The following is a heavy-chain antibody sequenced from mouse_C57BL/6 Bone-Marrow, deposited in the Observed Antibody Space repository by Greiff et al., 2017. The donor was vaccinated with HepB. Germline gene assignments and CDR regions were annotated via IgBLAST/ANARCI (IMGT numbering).Heavy chain of an antibody. CDR3: ARRGVYYGNYVHYFDY. CDR1: GFSLSTFGMG. J-gene: IGHJ2*01. D-gene: IGHD2-1*01. V-gene: IGHV8-8*01. CDR2: IWWDDDK. Sequence: QVTLKVSGPGILQPSQTLSLTCSFSGFSLSTFGMGVGWIRQPSGKGLEWLAHIWWDDDKYYNPALKSRLTISKDTSKNQVFLKIANVDTADTATYYCARRGVYYGNYVHYFDYWGQGTTLTVSS.